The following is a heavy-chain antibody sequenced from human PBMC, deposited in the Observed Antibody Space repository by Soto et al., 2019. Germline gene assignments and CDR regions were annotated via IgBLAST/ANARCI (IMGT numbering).Heavy chain of an antibody. Sequence: SGPTLVNPTQTLTLTCTFSGFSLSTSGVGVGWIRQPPGKALEWLALIYWNDDKRYSPSLKSRLTITKDTSKNQVVLTMTNMDPVDTATYYCAHRSTLGLPLWFDPWGQGTLVTVSS. D-gene: IGHD1-7*01. CDR2: IYWNDDK. CDR1: GFSLSTSGVG. V-gene: IGHV2-5*01. J-gene: IGHJ5*02. CDR3: AHRSTLGLPLWFDP.